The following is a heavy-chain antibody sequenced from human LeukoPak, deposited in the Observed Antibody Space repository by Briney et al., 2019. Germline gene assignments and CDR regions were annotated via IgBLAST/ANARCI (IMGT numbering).Heavy chain of an antibody. CDR2: ISSGGSTI. CDR1: GFTFSSYS. CDR3: AREPPGNYDGTGYYYAHFDY. D-gene: IGHD3-22*01. V-gene: IGHV3-48*02. J-gene: IGHJ4*02. Sequence: GGSLRLSCAASGFTFSSYSMNWVRQAPGKGLEWLSYISSGGSTIYYADSVKGRFAISRDNAKNSLYLQMSSLRDEDTAVYYCAREPPGNYDGTGYYYAHFDYWGQGTLVTVS.